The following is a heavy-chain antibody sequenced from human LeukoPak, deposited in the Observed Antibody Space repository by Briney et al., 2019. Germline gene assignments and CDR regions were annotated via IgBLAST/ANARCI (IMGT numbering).Heavy chain of an antibody. D-gene: IGHD3-10*01. J-gene: IGHJ5*02. Sequence: TSETLSLTCTVSGGSISSSSYYWGWIRQPPGKGLEWIGSIYYSGSTYYNPSLKSRVTISVDTSKNQFSLKLSSVTAADTAVYYCARHIRPTYYYGSGSYRFDPWGQGTLVTVSS. CDR2: IYYSGST. CDR1: GGSISSSSYY. V-gene: IGHV4-39*01. CDR3: ARHIRPTYYYGSGSYRFDP.